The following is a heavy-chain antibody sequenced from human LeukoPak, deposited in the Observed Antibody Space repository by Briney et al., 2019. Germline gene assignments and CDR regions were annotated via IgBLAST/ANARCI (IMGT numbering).Heavy chain of an antibody. J-gene: IGHJ4*02. D-gene: IGHD2-8*01. V-gene: IGHV4-34*01. CDR2: IYHSGYT. CDR3: ARMRCGHTDNICYNY. Sequence: SDTLSLTCAVHGVSVSGYYWSWIRQSPGKELEWIGKIYHSGYTNYNPSLKRRVTISAATSENQLSLRLTSVTAADTAVYYCARMRCGHTDNICYNYWGQGTLVTVSS. CDR1: GVSVSGYY.